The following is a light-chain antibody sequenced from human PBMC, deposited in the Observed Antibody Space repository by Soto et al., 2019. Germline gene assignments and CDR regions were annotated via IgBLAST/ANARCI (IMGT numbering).Light chain of an antibody. V-gene: IGKV3-20*01. J-gene: IGKJ3*01. CDR1: QSVGSTY. CDR2: GVS. CDR3: QHYSTYPLT. Sequence: EIVLTQSPCTLSLSPGERATISCRASQSVGSTYLAWYQQKPGQAPKLLIYGVSSRATGIPDRFSGSGSGTDFTLTISRLEPEDFAVYYCQHYSTYPLTFGPGTKVDL.